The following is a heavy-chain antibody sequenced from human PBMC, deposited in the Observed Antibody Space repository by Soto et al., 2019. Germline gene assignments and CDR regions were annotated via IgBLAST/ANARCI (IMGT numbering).Heavy chain of an antibody. CDR1: GGSVSRYY. D-gene: IGHD2-2*01. J-gene: IGHJ4*02. Sequence: SETLSLTCTVSGGSVSRYYWSWIRQPPGKGLEWIGYFYYGGSTDYNPSLKSRVTMSADTSKNHFSLNLSSVTAADTAVYYCATGYCSTTSCYAGFDYWGQGTLVTVSS. CDR3: ATGYCSTTSCYAGFDY. CDR2: FYYGGST. V-gene: IGHV4-59*02.